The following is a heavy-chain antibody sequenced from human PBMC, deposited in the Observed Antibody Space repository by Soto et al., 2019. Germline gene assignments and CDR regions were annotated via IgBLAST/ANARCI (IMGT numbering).Heavy chain of an antibody. Sequence: GGSLRLSCAASGFTFSSYSMNWVRQAPGKGLEWVSYISSSNSTIYYADSVKGRFTISRDNAKNSLYLQMNSLRDEDTAVYYCARVSDYPYGSFDYWGQGTLVTVSS. J-gene: IGHJ4*02. D-gene: IGHD4-17*01. CDR2: ISSSNSTI. CDR3: ARVSDYPYGSFDY. V-gene: IGHV3-48*02. CDR1: GFTFSSYS.